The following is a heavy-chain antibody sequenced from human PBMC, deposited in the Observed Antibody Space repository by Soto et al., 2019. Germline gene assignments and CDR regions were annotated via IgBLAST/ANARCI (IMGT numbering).Heavy chain of an antibody. CDR1: GFSLSTSEVS. CDR2: IYWDDDK. CDR3: APRRGGKGSNRGYGVWFDP. D-gene: IGHD5-18*01. V-gene: IGHV2-5*02. J-gene: IGHJ5*02. Sequence: QITLKESGPTLVKPIQTLTLTCTFSGFSLSTSEVSVGWIRQPPGKALEWLALIYWDDDKRYSPSLETRLTITKDPSKDQVVLTTTDKDPVDTANYYYAPRRGGKGSNRGYGVWFDPWGQGTLVTVPS.